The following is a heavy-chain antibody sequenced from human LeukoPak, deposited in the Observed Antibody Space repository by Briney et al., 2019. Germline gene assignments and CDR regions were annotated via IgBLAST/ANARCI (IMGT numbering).Heavy chain of an antibody. V-gene: IGHV5-51*01. CDR3: AGRAMPAAGMAWFDP. D-gene: IGHD6-13*01. Sequence: GESLKISCKGSGYTFSSYWIDWVRLMPGKGLEWMGIIYPGDSDTRYSPSFQGQITISVDKSINTVYLEWSSLKASDTAIYYCAGRAMPAAGMAWFDPWGQGTLVTVSS. CDR2: IYPGDSDT. CDR1: GYTFSSYW. J-gene: IGHJ5*02.